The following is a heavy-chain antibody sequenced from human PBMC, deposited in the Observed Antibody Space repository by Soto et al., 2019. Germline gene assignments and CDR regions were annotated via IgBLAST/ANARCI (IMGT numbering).Heavy chain of an antibody. J-gene: IGHJ5*02. D-gene: IGHD1-26*01. V-gene: IGHV1-69*13. Sequence: ASVKVSCKASGGTFSSYAISWVRQAPGQGLEWMGGIIPIFGTANYAQKFQGRVTITADESTSTAYMELSSLRSEDTAVYYCASSIVGATSAWFDPWGQGTLVTVSS. CDR1: GGTFSSYA. CDR2: IIPIFGTA. CDR3: ASSIVGATSAWFDP.